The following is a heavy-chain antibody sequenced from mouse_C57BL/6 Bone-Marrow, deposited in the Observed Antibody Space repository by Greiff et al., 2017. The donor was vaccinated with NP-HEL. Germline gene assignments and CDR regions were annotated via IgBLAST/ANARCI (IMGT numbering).Heavy chain of an antibody. CDR2: INPSTGGT. Sequence: EVQLQQSGPELVKPGASVKISCKASGYSFTGYYMNWVKQSPEKSLEWIGEINPSTGGTTYNQKFKAKATLTVDKSSSTAYMQLKSLTSEDSAVYYCARLLYAMDDWGQGTSVTVSS. CDR1: GYSFTGYY. CDR3: ARLLYAMDD. V-gene: IGHV1-42*01. D-gene: IGHD1-1*01. J-gene: IGHJ4*01.